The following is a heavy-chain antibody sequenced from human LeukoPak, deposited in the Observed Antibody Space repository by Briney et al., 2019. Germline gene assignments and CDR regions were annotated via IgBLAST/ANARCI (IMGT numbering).Heavy chain of an antibody. J-gene: IGHJ3*02. Sequence: GGSLRLSCAASGFTFSSYSMNWVRQAPGKGLEWVSSISSSSSYIYYADSVQGRFTISRDNAEDSVYLQMNSLRVEDTAVYYCARTYDFGIGPPGDAFDNWGQGTLVTVFS. D-gene: IGHD3-3*01. CDR1: GFTFSSYS. V-gene: IGHV3-21*01. CDR2: ISSSSSYI. CDR3: ARTYDFGIGPPGDAFDN.